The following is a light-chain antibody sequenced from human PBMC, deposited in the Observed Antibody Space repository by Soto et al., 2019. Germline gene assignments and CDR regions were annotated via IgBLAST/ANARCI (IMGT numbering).Light chain of an antibody. V-gene: IGKV3-15*01. CDR1: QSVSSN. CDR3: QQYNNWPPIT. Sequence: EIVLTHSPATLSLSPVERATLSCRASQSVSSNLAWYQQKPGQAPRLLIYTASTRATGIPARFSGSGSGTEFTLTISSLQSEDFAVYYCQQYNNWPPITFGQGTRLEIK. CDR2: TAS. J-gene: IGKJ5*01.